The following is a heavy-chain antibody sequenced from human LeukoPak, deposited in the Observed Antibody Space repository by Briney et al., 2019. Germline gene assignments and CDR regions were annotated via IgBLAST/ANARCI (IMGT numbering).Heavy chain of an antibody. CDR2: ISSSSSYI. D-gene: IGHD3-3*01. V-gene: IGHV3-21*01. Sequence: PGGSLRLSCAASGFTFSSYSMNWVRQAPGKGLEWVSSISSSSSYIYYADSVKGRFTISRDNAKNSLYLQMNSLRAEDTAVYYCARSGVLEWLLWSCYYYGMDVWGQGTTVTVSS. CDR3: ARSGVLEWLLWSCYYYGMDV. J-gene: IGHJ6*02. CDR1: GFTFSSYS.